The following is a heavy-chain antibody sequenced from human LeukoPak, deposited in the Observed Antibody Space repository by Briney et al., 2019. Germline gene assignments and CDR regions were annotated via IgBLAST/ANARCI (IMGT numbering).Heavy chain of an antibody. CDR3: ARGESYYPYRGDTYYFDY. D-gene: IGHD1-26*01. CDR2: ISSSSSYI. J-gene: IGHJ4*02. Sequence: GGSLRLSCAASGFTFSSYSMNWVRQAPGKGLEWVSSISSSSSYIYYADSVKGRFTISRDNAKNSLYLQVNSLRAEDTAVYYCARGESYYPYRGDTYYFDYWGQGTLVTVSS. V-gene: IGHV3-21*01. CDR1: GFTFSSYS.